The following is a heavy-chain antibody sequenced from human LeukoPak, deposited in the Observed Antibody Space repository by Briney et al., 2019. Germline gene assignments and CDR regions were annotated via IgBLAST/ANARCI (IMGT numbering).Heavy chain of an antibody. D-gene: IGHD2-2*01. V-gene: IGHV4-34*01. CDR2: INHSGST. J-gene: IGHJ4*02. Sequence: ASETLSLTCAVYGGSFSGYYWSWIRQPPGKGLEWIGEINHSGSTNYNPSLKSRVTISVDTSKNQFSLKLSSVTAADTAVYYRARGRPDIVVVPAAIYYWGQGTLVTVSS. CDR3: ARGRPDIVVVPAAIYY. CDR1: GGSFSGYY.